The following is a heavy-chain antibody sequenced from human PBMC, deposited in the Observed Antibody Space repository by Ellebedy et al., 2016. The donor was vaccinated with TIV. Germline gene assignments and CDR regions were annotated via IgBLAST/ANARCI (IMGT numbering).Heavy chain of an antibody. CDR2: IDWDDDK. CDR1: GFSLSTSGMC. D-gene: IGHD3-3*01. V-gene: IGHV2-70*12. J-gene: IGHJ4*02. Sequence: SGPTLVKPTETLTLTCTVSGFSLSTSGMCVSWIRQPPGKALEWLARIDWDDDKYYSTSLKTRLTISKDTSKNQVVLTMTNMDPVDTATYYCAHASDFWSGYYCWYFDYWGQGTLVTVSS. CDR3: AHASDFWSGYYCWYFDY.